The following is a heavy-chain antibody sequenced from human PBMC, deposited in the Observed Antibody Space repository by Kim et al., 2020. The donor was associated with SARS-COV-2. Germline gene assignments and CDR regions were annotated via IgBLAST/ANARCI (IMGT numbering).Heavy chain of an antibody. V-gene: IGHV3-53*01. CDR2: IYSGGST. CDR3: ASARVYYDSSGYGLYYFDY. J-gene: IGHJ4*02. Sequence: GGSLRLSCAASGFTVSSNYMSWVRQAPGKGLEWVSVIYSGGSTYYADSVKGRFTISRDNSKNTLYLQMNSVRAEDTAVYYCASARVYYDSSGYGLYYFDYWGQGTLVTVSS. CDR1: GFTVSSNY. D-gene: IGHD3-22*01.